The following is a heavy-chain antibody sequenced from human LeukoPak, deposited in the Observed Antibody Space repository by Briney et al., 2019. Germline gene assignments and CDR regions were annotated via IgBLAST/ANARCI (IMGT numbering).Heavy chain of an antibody. Sequence: PGGSLRLSCAASGFTVSSNYMSWVRQAPGKGLEWVSVIYSGGSTYYADSVKGRFTISRDNSKNTLYLQMNSLRAEDTAVYYCARDWYYGVNWFDPWGQGTLVTVSS. V-gene: IGHV3-66*01. J-gene: IGHJ5*02. CDR1: GFTVSSNY. CDR2: IYSGGST. D-gene: IGHD3-10*01. CDR3: ARDWYYGVNWFDP.